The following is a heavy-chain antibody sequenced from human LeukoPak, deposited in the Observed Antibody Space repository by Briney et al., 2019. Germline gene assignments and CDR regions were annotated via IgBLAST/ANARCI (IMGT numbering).Heavy chain of an antibody. CDR2: IGGSADKT. J-gene: IGHJ4*02. CDR1: GFTFNRNA. CDR3: VRRGDASSGWGDHDF. D-gene: IGHD6-19*01. Sequence: GSLRLSCAASGFTFNRNAISWVRQAPGKGLEWVSTIGGSADKTFYADSVKGRFTISRDNSKNMVHLQMNSLTGEDTALYYCVRRGDASSGWGDHDFWGQGALVTVSS. V-gene: IGHV3-23*01.